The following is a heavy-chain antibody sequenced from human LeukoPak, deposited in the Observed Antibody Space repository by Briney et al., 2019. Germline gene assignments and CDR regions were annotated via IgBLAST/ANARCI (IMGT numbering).Heavy chain of an antibody. J-gene: IGHJ4*02. CDR2: ISGSGGST. Sequence: GGTLRLSCAASGFTFSSYGMSWVRQAPGKGLEWVSAISGSGGSTYYADSVKGRFTISRDNSKNTLYLQMNSLRAEDTAVYYCARGPSGYHNTGGQGTLVTVSS. D-gene: IGHD5-12*01. CDR1: GFTFSSYG. V-gene: IGHV3-23*01. CDR3: ARGPSGYHNT.